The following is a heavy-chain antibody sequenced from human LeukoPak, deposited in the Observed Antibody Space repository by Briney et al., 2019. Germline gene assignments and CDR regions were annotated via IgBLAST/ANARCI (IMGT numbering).Heavy chain of an antibody. CDR1: GYSFTYW. Sequence: GESLKISCTGSGYSFTYWITWVRQMPGKGLEWMGTIDPGYSNMKNYNPSLEGHVTISVDKSINTVYLQWSSLKASDSAMYYCAAGSSGGYSHWGQGTLVTVSS. CDR3: AAGSSGGYSH. J-gene: IGHJ4*02. V-gene: IGHV5-10-1*01. D-gene: IGHD3-10*01. CDR2: IDPGYSNM.